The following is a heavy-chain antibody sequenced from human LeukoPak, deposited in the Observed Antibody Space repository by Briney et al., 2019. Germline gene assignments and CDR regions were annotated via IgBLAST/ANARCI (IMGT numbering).Heavy chain of an antibody. V-gene: IGHV1-2*02. Sequence: ASVKVSCKASGYTFTDYYIHWVRQAPGQGLEWMGWINPNSGGTNYVQKFQGRVTMTRDTSISTAYMELSRLRSDDTAGYYCARGSGSYPYYFDYWGQGTLVTVSS. J-gene: IGHJ4*02. CDR1: GYTFTDYY. CDR3: ARGSGSYPYYFDY. D-gene: IGHD1-26*01. CDR2: INPNSGGT.